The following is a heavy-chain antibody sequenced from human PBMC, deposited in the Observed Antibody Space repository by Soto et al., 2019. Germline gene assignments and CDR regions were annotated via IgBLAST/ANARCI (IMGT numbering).Heavy chain of an antibody. J-gene: IGHJ6*02. CDR2: IYSGGST. CDR1: GFTVSSNY. CDR3: ARDLIGGGTANYYYGTDV. D-gene: IGHD2-8*01. Sequence: GGSLRLSCAASGFTVSSNYMSWVRQAPGKGLEWVSVIYSGGSTYYADSVKGRFTISRDNSKNTLYLQMNSLRAEDTAVYYCARDLIGGGTANYYYGTDVWGQGTTVTVSS. V-gene: IGHV3-53*01.